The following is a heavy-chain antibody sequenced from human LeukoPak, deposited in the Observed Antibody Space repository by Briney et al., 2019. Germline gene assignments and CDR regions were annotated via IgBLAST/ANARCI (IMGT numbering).Heavy chain of an antibody. Sequence: SETLSLTCTVSGGSISSYYWNWFRQPAGKGLEWIGRIYTSGSTSYNSSLKSRVTMSVDTSKNQFSLKLSSVTAADTAVYYCARDVGGYNYGYSLDYWGQGTLVSVSS. V-gene: IGHV4-4*07. J-gene: IGHJ4*02. CDR2: IYTSGST. CDR3: ARDVGGYNYGYSLDY. D-gene: IGHD5-18*01. CDR1: GGSISSYY.